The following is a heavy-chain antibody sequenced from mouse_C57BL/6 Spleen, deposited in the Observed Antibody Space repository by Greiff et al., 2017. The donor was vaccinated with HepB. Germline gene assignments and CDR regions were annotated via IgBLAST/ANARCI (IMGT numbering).Heavy chain of an antibody. D-gene: IGHD2-5*01. CDR2: INPNNGGT. J-gene: IGHJ3*01. CDR1: GYTFTDYN. V-gene: IGHV1-18*01. CDR3: ARRSNYPAWFAY. Sequence: EVQLQQSGPELVKPGASVKIPCKASGYTFTDYNMDWVKQSHGKSLEWIGDINPNNGGTIYNQKFKGKATLTVDKSSSTAYMELRSLTSEDTAVYYCARRSNYPAWFAYWGQGTLVTVSA.